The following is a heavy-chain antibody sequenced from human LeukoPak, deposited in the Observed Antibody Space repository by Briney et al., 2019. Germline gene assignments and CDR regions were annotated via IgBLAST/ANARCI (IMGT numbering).Heavy chain of an antibody. D-gene: IGHD3-9*01. CDR1: GYTFTSYG. CDR2: ISAYNGNT. CDR3: ARDLRAYYDILTAYLTAFDP. J-gene: IGHJ5*02. Sequence: ASVKVSCKASGYTFTSYGISWVRQAPGQGLEWMGWISAYNGNTNYAQKLQGRVTMTTDTSTSTAYMELRSLRSDDTAVYYCARDLRAYYDILTAYLTAFDPWGQGTLVTVSS. V-gene: IGHV1-18*01.